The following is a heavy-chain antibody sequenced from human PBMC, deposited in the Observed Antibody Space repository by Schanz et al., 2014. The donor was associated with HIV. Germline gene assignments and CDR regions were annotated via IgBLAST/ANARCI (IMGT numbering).Heavy chain of an antibody. Sequence: QVQLVQSGAEVKKPGASVKVSCKASGYTFTSFGVTWVRQAPGQGLEWMGWISPYNGYTDYAQKLQGRVTLTTDTPTTTAYMDLRSLRSDDTAVYHCARRESDGALDVWGPGTTVIVSS. J-gene: IGHJ6*02. CDR2: ISPYNGYT. CDR3: ARRESDGALDV. CDR1: GYTFTSFG. D-gene: IGHD2-21*02. V-gene: IGHV1-18*01.